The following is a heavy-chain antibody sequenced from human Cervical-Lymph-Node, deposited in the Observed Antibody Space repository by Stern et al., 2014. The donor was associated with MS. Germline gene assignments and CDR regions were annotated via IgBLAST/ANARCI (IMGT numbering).Heavy chain of an antibody. CDR3: ATTSELGRSPFDY. J-gene: IGHJ4*02. V-gene: IGHV4-39*01. CDR2: IYYSGYT. D-gene: IGHD1-7*01. CDR1: GGSISSSTYY. Sequence: QVQLQESGPGLVKPSETLSLTCTVSGGSISSSTYYWGWIRQPPGRGLEWIGTIYYSGYTHYNPSLKSRVTIPVDTSKNQFSLKVSSVTAADTAVYYCATTSELGRSPFDYWGQGSLVTVSS.